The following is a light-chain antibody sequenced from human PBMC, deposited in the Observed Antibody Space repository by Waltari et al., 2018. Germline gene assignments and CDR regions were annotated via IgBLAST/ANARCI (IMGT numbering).Light chain of an antibody. CDR2: DVS. Sequence: HSAPTQPASVSGSPGQSITISCSGTSSDGGGYNYVSWYEQHPGKARKLMIFDVSNGPSGVSSRFSGSKSGNTASLTISGLQAEDEADYYCSSYVSSDTLELFGGGTSLTVL. CDR3: SSYVSSDTLEL. V-gene: IGLV2-14*03. CDR1: SSDGGGYNY. J-gene: IGLJ2*01.